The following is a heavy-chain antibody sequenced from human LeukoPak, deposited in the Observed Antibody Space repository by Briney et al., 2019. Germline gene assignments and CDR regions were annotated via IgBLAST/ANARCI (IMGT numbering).Heavy chain of an antibody. D-gene: IGHD3-22*01. Sequence: PGGSLRLSCAASGFTFSSYAMTWVRQAPGKGLEWVSAISGSGGSTSYADSVKGRCTISRDNSKNSLYLQMNSLRAEDTAVYYCAREFHDSSGYYYDYWGQGTLVTVSS. CDR3: AREFHDSSGYYYDY. CDR2: ISGSGGST. CDR1: GFTFSSYA. V-gene: IGHV3-23*01. J-gene: IGHJ4*02.